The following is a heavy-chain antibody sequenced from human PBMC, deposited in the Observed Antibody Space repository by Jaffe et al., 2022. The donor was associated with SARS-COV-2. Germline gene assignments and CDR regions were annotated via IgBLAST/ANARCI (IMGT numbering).Heavy chain of an antibody. Sequence: QVQLVESGGGVVQPGRSLRLSCAASGFTFSSYGMHWVRQAPGKGLEWVAVISYDGSNKYYADSVKGRFTISRDNSKNTLYLQMNSLRAEDTAVYYCAKELEPAEQLIHYYYYYGMDVWGQGTTVTVSS. V-gene: IGHV3-30*18. CDR2: ISYDGSNK. CDR1: GFTFSSYG. D-gene: IGHD6-13*01. CDR3: AKELEPAEQLIHYYYYYGMDV. J-gene: IGHJ6*02.